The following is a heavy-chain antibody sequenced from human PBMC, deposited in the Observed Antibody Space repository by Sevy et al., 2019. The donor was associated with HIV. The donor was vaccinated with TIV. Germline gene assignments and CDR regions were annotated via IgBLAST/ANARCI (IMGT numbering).Heavy chain of an antibody. D-gene: IGHD3-10*01. Sequence: GESLKISCKASGYRFTSYWIGWVRQMPGKGLEWMGITHPGDSDTRYSPSFQGQVTISADKSISTAYLQWSSLKASDTAMYYCARQYYGSGSYYNSFFDYCGQGTLVTVSS. J-gene: IGHJ4*02. V-gene: IGHV5-51*01. CDR3: ARQYYGSGSYYNSFFDY. CDR2: THPGDSDT. CDR1: GYRFTSYW.